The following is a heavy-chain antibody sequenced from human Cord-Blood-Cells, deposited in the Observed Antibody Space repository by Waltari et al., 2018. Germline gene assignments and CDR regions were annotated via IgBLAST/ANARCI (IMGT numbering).Heavy chain of an antibody. J-gene: IGHJ2*01. CDR1: GYTFTSSA. CDR3: ARGSYSSSSWYFDL. V-gene: IGHV1-3*01. D-gene: IGHD6-6*01. Sequence: QVQLVQSGAEVKKPGASVKVSCKASGYTFTSSALHWVRQAPGQRLEWRGWINAGNGNTKYSQKFQGRVTITRDTSASTAYMELSSLRSEDTAVYYCARGSYSSSSWYFDLWGRGTLVTVSS. CDR2: INAGNGNT.